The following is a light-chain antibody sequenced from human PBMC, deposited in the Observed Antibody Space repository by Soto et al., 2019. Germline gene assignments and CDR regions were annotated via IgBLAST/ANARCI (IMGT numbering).Light chain of an antibody. J-gene: IGLJ1*01. CDR3: SSYTSSSTLLYV. CDR2: DVS. CDR1: SSDVCVYNY. V-gene: IGLV2-14*01. Sequence: QSVLTQPASVSGSPGQSITISCTGTSSDVCVYNYISWYQQHPGKAPNLIIYDVSNRPSGVSNRFSGSKSGNTASLTISGLQAEDEADYYCSSYTSSSTLLYVFGTGTKATVL.